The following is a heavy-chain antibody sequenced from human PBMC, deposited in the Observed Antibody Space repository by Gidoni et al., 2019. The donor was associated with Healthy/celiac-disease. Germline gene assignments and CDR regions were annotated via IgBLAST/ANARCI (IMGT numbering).Heavy chain of an antibody. CDR2: IYWDDDK. V-gene: IGHV2-5*02. Sequence: QITLKESGPTLVKPTQTLTLTCTFSGFSLSTSGVGVGWIRQPPGKALEWLALIYWDDDKRYSPSLKSRLTITKDTSKNQVVLTMTNMDPVDTATYYCAHRPGHDYIWGSYRGHFDYWGQGTLVTVSS. CDR1: GFSLSTSGVG. CDR3: AHRPGHDYIWGSYRGHFDY. D-gene: IGHD3-16*02. J-gene: IGHJ4*02.